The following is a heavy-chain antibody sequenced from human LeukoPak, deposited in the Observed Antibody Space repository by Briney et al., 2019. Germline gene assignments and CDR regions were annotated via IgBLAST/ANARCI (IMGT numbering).Heavy chain of an antibody. CDR1: GGSISSSSYY. Sequence: SETLSLTCTVSGGSISSSSYYWGWIRQPPGKGLEWIGSIYYSGSTCYNPSLKSRVTISVDTSKNQFSLKLSSVTAADTAVYYCARNIAVAGRGDYMDVWGKGTTVTISS. V-gene: IGHV4-39*01. CDR3: ARNIAVAGRGDYMDV. D-gene: IGHD6-19*01. J-gene: IGHJ6*03. CDR2: IYYSGST.